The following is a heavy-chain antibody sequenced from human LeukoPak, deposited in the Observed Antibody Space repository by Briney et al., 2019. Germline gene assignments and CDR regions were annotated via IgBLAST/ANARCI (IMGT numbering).Heavy chain of an antibody. CDR3: ARDSGTMVRGIIGY. D-gene: IGHD3-10*01. CDR2: LCHSGST. V-gene: IGHV4-38-2*02. J-gene: IGHJ4*02. CDR1: GYSISSGYC. Sequence: TSETLSLTCTVSGYSISSGYCWGWIRQPPGKGLEWIGSLCHSGSTYYNPSLKSRVTISIDTSKNQFSLKLSSVTAADTAVYYCARDSGTMVRGIIGYWGQGTLVTVSS.